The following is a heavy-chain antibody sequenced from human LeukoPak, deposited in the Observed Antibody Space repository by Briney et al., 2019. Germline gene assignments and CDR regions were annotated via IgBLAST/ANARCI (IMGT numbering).Heavy chain of an antibody. CDR2: MNSNSGNT. J-gene: IGHJ4*02. Sequence: ASVKVSCKASGYTFTNYDIMWVRQATGQGPEWMGWMNSNSGNTGYAQKCQGRVTMTRDTSINTAYMELHSLTSEDTAVYYCARGRGGTVVRGYLDYWGQGTLVTVSS. D-gene: IGHD3-10*01. CDR3: ARGRGGTVVRGYLDY. V-gene: IGHV1-8*01. CDR1: GYTFTNYD.